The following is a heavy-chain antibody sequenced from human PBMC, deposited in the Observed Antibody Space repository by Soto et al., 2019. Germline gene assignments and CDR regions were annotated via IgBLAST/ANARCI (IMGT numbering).Heavy chain of an antibody. CDR2: IIPIIGTA. CDR3: ARGGVDVVATSAFDY. V-gene: IGHV1-69*01. Sequence: QVQLVQSGAEVKKPGSSVKVSCKASGGTFNNYAISWVRQAPGQGLEWMGGIIPIIGTADYAHKFQGILAISADESTGTTFMELSSLRSEDTALYYCARGGVDVVATSAFDYWGQGTLVTVSS. D-gene: IGHD5-12*01. CDR1: GGTFNNYA. J-gene: IGHJ4*02.